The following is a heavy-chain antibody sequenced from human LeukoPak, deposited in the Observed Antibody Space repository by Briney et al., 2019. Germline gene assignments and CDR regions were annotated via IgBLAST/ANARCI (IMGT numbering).Heavy chain of an antibody. CDR1: GDSISSNNW. J-gene: IGHJ4*02. V-gene: IGHV4-4*02. Sequence: PSETLSLTCAVSGDSISSNNWWTWVRQPPGKGLEWIGEIYHSGTTNYNPSLKSRVTISVDTSKNQFSLKLSSVTAADTAVYYCARGYSSGWYPRGYFDYWGQGTLVTVSS. CDR2: IYHSGTT. D-gene: IGHD6-19*01. CDR3: ARGYSSGWYPRGYFDY.